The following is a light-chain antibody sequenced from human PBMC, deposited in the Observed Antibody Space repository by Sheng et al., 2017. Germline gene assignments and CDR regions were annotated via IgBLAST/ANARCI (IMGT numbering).Light chain of an antibody. CDR3: SSYTSSSTGV. Sequence: QSALTQPASVSGSPGQSIAISCTGTSSDVGGYNHVSWYQQHPGKAPKLMLYDVSNRPSGVPDRFSGSKSGNTASLTISGLQAEDEADYYCSSYTSSSTGVFGTGTKVTVL. J-gene: IGLJ1*01. CDR1: SSDVGGYNH. CDR2: DVS. V-gene: IGLV2-14*03.